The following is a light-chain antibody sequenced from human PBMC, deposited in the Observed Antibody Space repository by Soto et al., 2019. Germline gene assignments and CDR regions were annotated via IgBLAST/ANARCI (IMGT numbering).Light chain of an antibody. V-gene: IGLV1-40*01. Sequence: QSVLPQLRSVAGAPGQRVNISFTWSSSNICAGYDVHWYQQRPGTAPKLLIFGNSNRPSGVPDRFSGSKSGTSASLAITGLQAEDEGDYYCQSYDSTLSARYVLGTGTEATVL. CDR2: GNS. CDR1: SSNICAGYD. J-gene: IGLJ1*01. CDR3: QSYDSTLSARYV.